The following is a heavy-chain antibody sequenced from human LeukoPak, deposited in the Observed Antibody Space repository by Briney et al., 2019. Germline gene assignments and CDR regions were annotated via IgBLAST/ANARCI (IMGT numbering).Heavy chain of an antibody. CDR2: MFYSGNT. J-gene: IGHJ4*02. CDR3: ARDSTITGTTN. D-gene: IGHD1-7*01. V-gene: IGHV4-59*01. CDR1: GGYISGYY. Sequence: SETLSLTCSVSGGYISGYYWTWIRQSPGKGLEWIGNMFYSGNTNYNPSLKSRVTMAVDTSKNQFSLKLRSVTAADTAVYYCARDSTITGTTNWGQGTLVTVSS.